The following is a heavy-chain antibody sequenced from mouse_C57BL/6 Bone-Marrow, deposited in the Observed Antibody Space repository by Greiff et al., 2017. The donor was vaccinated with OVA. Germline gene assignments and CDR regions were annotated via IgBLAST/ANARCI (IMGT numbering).Heavy chain of an antibody. J-gene: IGHJ4*01. CDR3: VRQITTVVTDYYAMDY. D-gene: IGHD1-1*01. CDR1: GFSFNTYA. CDR2: IRSKSNNYAT. V-gene: IGHV10-1*01. Sequence: EVKLMESGGGLVQPKGSLKLSCAASGFSFNTYAMNWVRQAPGKGLEWVARIRSKSNNYATYYADSVKDRFTISRDDSESMLYLQMNNLKTEDTAMYYCVRQITTVVTDYYAMDYWGQGTSVTVSS.